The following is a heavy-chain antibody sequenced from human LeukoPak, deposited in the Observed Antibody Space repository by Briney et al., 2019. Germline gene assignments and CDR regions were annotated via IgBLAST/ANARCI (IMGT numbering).Heavy chain of an antibody. CDR3: AGEVGYCSGGSCYPDWFDP. CDR2: INHSGST. V-gene: IGHV4-34*01. J-gene: IGHJ5*02. D-gene: IGHD2-15*01. Sequence: SSETLSLTCAVYGGPFSGYYWSWIRQPPGKGLEWIGEINHSGSTNYNPSLKSRVTISVGTSKNQFSLKLSSVTAADTAVYYCAGEVGYCSGGSCYPDWFDPWGQGTLVTVSS. CDR1: GGPFSGYY.